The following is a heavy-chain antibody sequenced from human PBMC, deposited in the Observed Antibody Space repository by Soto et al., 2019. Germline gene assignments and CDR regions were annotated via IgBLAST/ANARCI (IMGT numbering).Heavy chain of an antibody. CDR1: GFTFSNYA. J-gene: IGHJ4*02. V-gene: IGHV3-64D*06. CDR3: VKDLYDTSGYYQHYFDS. D-gene: IGHD3-22*01. Sequence: GGSLRISCAACGFTFSNYAMHWVRQAPGKGLEYVSTIRTTGGRTYYADSVKGRFTISRDNSKNTLYLQMSSLRVDDTAVYYCVKDLYDTSGYYQHYFDSWGQGTLVTVSS. CDR2: IRTTGGRT.